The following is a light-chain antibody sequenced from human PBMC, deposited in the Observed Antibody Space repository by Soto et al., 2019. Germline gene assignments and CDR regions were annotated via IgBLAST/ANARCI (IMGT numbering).Light chain of an antibody. Sequence: DIQMTQSPSSLSASVGDRVTITYRASQGISNYLAWYQQKPGQVPKLLIYAASTLQSGVPSRFSGSGSGTDFTLTISSLQPEDVATYYCQKYYSARWTFGQGTRVDIK. V-gene: IGKV1-27*01. CDR3: QKYYSARWT. J-gene: IGKJ1*01. CDR2: AAS. CDR1: QGISNY.